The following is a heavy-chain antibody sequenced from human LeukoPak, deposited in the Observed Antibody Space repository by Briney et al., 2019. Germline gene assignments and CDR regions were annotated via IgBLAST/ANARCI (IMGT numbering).Heavy chain of an antibody. D-gene: IGHD3-10*01. V-gene: IGHV3-7*01. J-gene: IGHJ4*02. CDR3: AKEEWFRFDI. CDR1: GFSFSIHW. Sequence: GGSLRLSCAASGFSFSIHWMSWVRQAPGKGLERVAKINPDGSEKYYVDSVKGRFTISRDNAKNSVYVQMNSLRADDTAVYFCAKEEWFRFDIWGQGTSVTVSS. CDR2: INPDGSEK.